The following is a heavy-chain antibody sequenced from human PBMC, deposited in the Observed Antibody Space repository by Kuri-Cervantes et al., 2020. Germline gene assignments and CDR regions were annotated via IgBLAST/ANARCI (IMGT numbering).Heavy chain of an antibody. V-gene: IGHV3-74*01. J-gene: IGHJ4*02. CDR3: TRGLPYCDGACHF. CDR1: GFIFNNYW. CDR2: IKGDGTTT. D-gene: IGHD2-21*02. Sequence: GGSLRLSCAASGFIFNNYWMHWARQAPGKGLVSLSRIKGDGTTTDYADSVKGRFTISRDNARNTLYLQMNSLRADDTGVYYCTRGLPYCDGACHFWGQGTLVTDSS.